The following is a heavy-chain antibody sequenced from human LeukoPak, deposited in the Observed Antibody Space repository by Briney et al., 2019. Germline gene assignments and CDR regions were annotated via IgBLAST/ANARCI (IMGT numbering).Heavy chain of an antibody. D-gene: IGHD3-16*01. CDR2: ISSSGST. CDR3: ARYGRGGFDP. Sequence: SETLSLTCTVSGGSLSSGSYYWSWIRQPAGKGLEWMGRISSSGSTNYNPSLKTRVTISMDTSKNQFSLKLTSVTAADTALYYCARYGRGGFDPWGQGTLVTVSS. CDR1: GGSLSSGSYY. J-gene: IGHJ5*02. V-gene: IGHV4-61*02.